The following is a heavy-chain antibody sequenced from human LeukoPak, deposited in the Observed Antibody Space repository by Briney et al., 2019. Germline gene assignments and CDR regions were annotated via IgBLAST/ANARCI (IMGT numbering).Heavy chain of an antibody. D-gene: IGHD3-3*01. Sequence: SETLSLTCTVSGGSVSSGSYYWSWIRQPPGKGLEWIGYIYYSGSTNYNPSLESRVTISADTSKNQFSLKLSSVTAADTAVYYCARLPPYDFWSGAGWFDPWGQGTLVTVSS. J-gene: IGHJ5*02. CDR2: IYYSGST. V-gene: IGHV4-61*01. CDR1: GGSVSSGSYY. CDR3: ARLPPYDFWSGAGWFDP.